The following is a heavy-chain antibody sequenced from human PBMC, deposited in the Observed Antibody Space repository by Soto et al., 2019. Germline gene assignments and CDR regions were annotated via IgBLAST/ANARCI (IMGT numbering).Heavy chain of an antibody. CDR2: MNPNSGNA. CDR1: GYTFTSYD. CDR3: ARAGMVAIFGVVKYYYYMDV. Sequence: GASVKVSCKASGYTFTSYDINWVRQATGQGLEWMGWMNPNSGNAGYAQKFRGRVTMTRNTSISTAYMELSSLRSEDTAVYYCARAGMVAIFGVVKYYYYMDVWGKGTTVTVSS. V-gene: IGHV1-8*01. J-gene: IGHJ6*03. D-gene: IGHD3-3*01.